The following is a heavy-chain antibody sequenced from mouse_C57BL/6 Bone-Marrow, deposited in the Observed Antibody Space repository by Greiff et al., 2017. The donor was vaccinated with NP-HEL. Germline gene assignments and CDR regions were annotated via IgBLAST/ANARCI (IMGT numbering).Heavy chain of an antibody. J-gene: IGHJ3*01. D-gene: IGHD1-1*01. V-gene: IGHV14-4*01. CDR2: IDPENGDT. CDR3: SDYYGSSPAWFAY. Sequence: VQLKQSGAELVRPGASVKLSCTASGFNIKDDYMHWVKQRPEQGLEWIGWIDPENGDTEYASKFQGQATITADTSSNTAYLQLSSLTSEDTAVYYGSDYYGSSPAWFAYWGQGTLVTVSA. CDR1: GFNIKDDY.